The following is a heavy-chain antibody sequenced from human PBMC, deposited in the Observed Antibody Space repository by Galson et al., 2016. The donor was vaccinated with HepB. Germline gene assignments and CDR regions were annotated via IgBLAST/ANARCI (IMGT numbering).Heavy chain of an antibody. D-gene: IGHD6-13*01. Sequence: SVKVSCKASGYTFNTYGITWVRQAPGQGLEWMGWINTHTGNTNYAQKFQGRVTMTTETSTSTAYMELGSLTSDGTAVYYCARLDTSSWFDYGSEPYYLDHWGQGTLVTVSS. V-gene: IGHV1-18*01. CDR3: ARLDTSSWFDYGSEPYYLDH. CDR1: GYTFNTYG. CDR2: INTHTGNT. J-gene: IGHJ4*02.